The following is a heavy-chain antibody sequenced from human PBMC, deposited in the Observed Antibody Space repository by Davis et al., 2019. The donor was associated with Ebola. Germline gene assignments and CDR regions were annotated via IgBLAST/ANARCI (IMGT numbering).Heavy chain of an antibody. CDR1: GFTFSSYW. J-gene: IGHJ4*02. Sequence: GGSLRLSCAASGFTFSSYWMSWVRQAPGKGLEWVANIKQDGSEKYYVDSVKGRFTISRDNAKNSLYLQMNSLRAEDTAVYYCARDSSLRFLESTSYYFDYWGQGTLVTVSS. CDR3: ARDSSLRFLESTSYYFDY. D-gene: IGHD3-3*01. V-gene: IGHV3-7*03. CDR2: IKQDGSEK.